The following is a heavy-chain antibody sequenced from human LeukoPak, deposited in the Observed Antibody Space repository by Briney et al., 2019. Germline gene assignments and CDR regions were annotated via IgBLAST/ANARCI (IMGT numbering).Heavy chain of an antibody. Sequence: SETLSLTCTISGGSISSSSYYWAWIRQPPGEGLEWIATIYYSGSTYYNPSLKSRVTISVDTSKNQFSLKLSSVTAADKAVYYCARSCRILDIVATIRARLGGNGFDIWGQGTMVTVSS. V-gene: IGHV4-39*07. CDR1: GGSISSSSYY. J-gene: IGHJ3*02. CDR2: IYYSGST. CDR3: ARSCRILDIVATIRARLGGNGFDI. D-gene: IGHD5-12*01.